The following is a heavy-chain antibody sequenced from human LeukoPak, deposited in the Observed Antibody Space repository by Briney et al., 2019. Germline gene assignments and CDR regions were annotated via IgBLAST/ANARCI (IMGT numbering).Heavy chain of an antibody. D-gene: IGHD3-10*01. V-gene: IGHV4-31*03. CDR1: GGSINSGGYY. Sequence: SETLSLTCTVSGGSINSGGYYWRWVRHHPGKGLEWIGYIYFSGSTYYNPSLKSRLTISVDTSKNHFSLKLSSVTAADTAVYYCARSSVTMVRGVIYDAFDIWGQGTMVTVSS. J-gene: IGHJ3*02. CDR3: ARSSVTMVRGVIYDAFDI. CDR2: IYFSGST.